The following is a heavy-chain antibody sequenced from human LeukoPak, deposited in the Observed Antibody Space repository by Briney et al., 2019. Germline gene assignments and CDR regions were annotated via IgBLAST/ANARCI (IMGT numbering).Heavy chain of an antibody. Sequence: GGSLRLSCAASGFTFSSYAMSWVRQAPGKGLEWVSAISGSGGSTYYADSVKGRFTISRDNAKNSLYLQMNSLRAEDTAVYYCARRSWIQLWYGYDYWGQGTLVTVSS. D-gene: IGHD5-18*01. V-gene: IGHV3-23*01. CDR1: GFTFSSYA. CDR3: ARRSWIQLWYGYDY. CDR2: ISGSGGST. J-gene: IGHJ4*02.